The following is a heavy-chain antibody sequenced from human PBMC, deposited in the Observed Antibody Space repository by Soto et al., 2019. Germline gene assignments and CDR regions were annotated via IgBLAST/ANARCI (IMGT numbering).Heavy chain of an antibody. Sequence: ESGGGLVQPGGSLRLSCAASGFTFSSYWMSWVRQAPGKGLEWVANIKQDGSEKYYVDSVKGRFTISRDNAKNSLYLQMNSLRAEDTAVYYCARHSSGWAFYYYYYMDVWGKGTTVTVSS. D-gene: IGHD6-19*01. CDR2: IKQDGSEK. J-gene: IGHJ6*03. CDR1: GFTFSSYW. V-gene: IGHV3-7*01. CDR3: ARHSSGWAFYYYYYMDV.